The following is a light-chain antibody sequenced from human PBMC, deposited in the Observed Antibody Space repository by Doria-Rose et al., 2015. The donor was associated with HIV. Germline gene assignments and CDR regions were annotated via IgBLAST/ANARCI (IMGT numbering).Light chain of an antibody. J-gene: IGKJ1*01. Sequence: TQSPGTLSLSPGERATLSCRDSQSFSSTYLAWYQQKPGQAPSLLIYDGSTKATGIPDRFSASESGTDFTLTVNRLEPEDFALYYCHQYGTSWTFGQGTKVEI. CDR3: HQYGTSWT. CDR1: QSFSSTY. V-gene: IGKV3-20*01. CDR2: DGS.